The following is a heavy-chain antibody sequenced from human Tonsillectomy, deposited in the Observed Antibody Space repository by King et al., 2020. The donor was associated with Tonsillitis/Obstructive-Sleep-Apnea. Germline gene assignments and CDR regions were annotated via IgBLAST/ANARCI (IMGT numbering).Heavy chain of an antibody. CDR1: GFTFSSDA. V-gene: IGHV3-30*01. Sequence: QLVQSGGGVVQPGRSLRLSCAASGFTFSSDAMHWVRQAPGKGLEWVAVISYDGSNKYYADSVKGRFTISRDNSKNTLYLQMNSLRAEDTAVYYCAIYPPLQSMLEDMWGQGTMVTVSS. J-gene: IGHJ3*02. CDR2: ISYDGSNK. D-gene: IGHD2-2*02. CDR3: AIYPPLQSMLEDM.